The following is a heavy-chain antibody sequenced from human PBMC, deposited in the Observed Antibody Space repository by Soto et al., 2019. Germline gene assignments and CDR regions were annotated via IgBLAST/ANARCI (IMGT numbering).Heavy chain of an antibody. CDR1: GFMFSSYA. CDR3: ARAGGLRIDY. Sequence: QVQLVESGGGVVQPGRSLRLSCAASGFMFSSYAMHWVRQAPGKGLEWVAVKTYDGSNKYYADSVKGRFTISRDNSKNTVYLQMNSLRAEDTAVYYCARAGGLRIDYWGQGTLVTVSS. J-gene: IGHJ4*02. CDR2: KTYDGSNK. V-gene: IGHV3-30-3*01. D-gene: IGHD4-17*01.